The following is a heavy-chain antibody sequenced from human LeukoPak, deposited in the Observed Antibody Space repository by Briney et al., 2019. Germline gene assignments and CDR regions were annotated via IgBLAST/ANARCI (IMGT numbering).Heavy chain of an antibody. J-gene: IGHJ4*02. D-gene: IGHD2-2*01. CDR3: AGHRSSTSCPDY. V-gene: IGHV4-34*01. CDR2: NNHSAST. CDR1: GGSFSGYY. Sequence: PSETLSLTCAVYGGSFSGYYWSWIRQPPGKGLEWIGENNHSASTNYNPSLKSRVTISVDTSKNQFSLKLSSVTAADTAVYYCAGHRSSTSCPDYWGQGTLVTVSS.